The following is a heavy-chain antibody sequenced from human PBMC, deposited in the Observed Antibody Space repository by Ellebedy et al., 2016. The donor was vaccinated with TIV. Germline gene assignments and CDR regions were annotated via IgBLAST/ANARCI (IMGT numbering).Heavy chain of an antibody. J-gene: IGHJ4*02. CDR1: GFTFSSYG. D-gene: IGHD1/OR15-1a*01. CDR2: IWYDGSNK. Sequence: GESLKISCAASGFTFSSYGMHWVRQAPGKGLEWVAVIWYDGSNKYYADSVKGRFTISRDNAKNSVYLQMNILRAEDTAVYYCARENWYNDYWGQGTLVTVSS. CDR3: ARENWYNDY. V-gene: IGHV3-33*01.